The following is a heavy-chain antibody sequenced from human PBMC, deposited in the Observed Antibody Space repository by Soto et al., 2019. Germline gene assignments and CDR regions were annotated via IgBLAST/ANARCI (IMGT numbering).Heavy chain of an antibody. V-gene: IGHV4-39*01. Sequence: SETLSLTCTVPGGSISSSSYYWGWIRQPPGKGLEWIGSIYYSGSTYYNPSLKSRVTISVDTSKNQFSLKLSSVTAADTAVYYCARRGIMITFGGVVPLLGFDPWGQGTLVTVSS. D-gene: IGHD3-16*01. CDR3: ARRGIMITFGGVVPLLGFDP. J-gene: IGHJ5*02. CDR1: GGSISSSSYY. CDR2: IYYSGST.